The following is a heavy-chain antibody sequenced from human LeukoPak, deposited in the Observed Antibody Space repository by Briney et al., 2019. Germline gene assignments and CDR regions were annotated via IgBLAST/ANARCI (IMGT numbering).Heavy chain of an antibody. CDR2: ISAYNGNT. D-gene: IGHD6-19*01. J-gene: IGHJ4*02. CDR1: GYTFTSYG. Sequence: ASVKVSCKASGYTFTSYGISWVRQAPGHGLEWLGWISAYNGNTNYAQKLQGRVTMTTDTSTSTAYMELRSLRSDDTAVYYCARDRAGYSSGWYGEGDYWGQGTWSPSPQ. V-gene: IGHV1-18*01. CDR3: ARDRAGYSSGWYGEGDY.